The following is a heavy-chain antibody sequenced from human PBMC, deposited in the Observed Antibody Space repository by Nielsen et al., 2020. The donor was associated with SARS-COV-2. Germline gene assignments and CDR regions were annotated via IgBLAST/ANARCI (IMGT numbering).Heavy chain of an antibody. CDR1: GYTFTGYY. Sequence: SVKVSCKASGYTFTGYYMHWVRQAPGQGLEWMGGIIPIFGTTNYAQKFQGRVKITADESTSTAYMELSSLRSEDTAVYYCARGALHCSGGSCYPKNFHYFDYWGQGTLVTVSS. D-gene: IGHD2-15*01. V-gene: IGHV1-69*13. CDR3: ARGALHCSGGSCYPKNFHYFDY. CDR2: IIPIFGTT. J-gene: IGHJ4*02.